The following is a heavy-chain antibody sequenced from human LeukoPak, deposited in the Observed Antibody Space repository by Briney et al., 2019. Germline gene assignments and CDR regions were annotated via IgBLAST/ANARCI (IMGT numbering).Heavy chain of an antibody. Sequence: SETLSLTCAVYGGSFSGYYWSWIRQPPGKGLEWIGSIYHSGSTYYNPSLKSRVTISVDTSKNQFSLKLSSVTAADTAVYYCARGRSGYDLGWYYYYYMDVWGKGTTVTVSS. CDR2: IYHSGST. V-gene: IGHV4-34*01. CDR3: ARGRSGYDLGWYYYYYMDV. J-gene: IGHJ6*03. D-gene: IGHD5-12*01. CDR1: GGSFSGYY.